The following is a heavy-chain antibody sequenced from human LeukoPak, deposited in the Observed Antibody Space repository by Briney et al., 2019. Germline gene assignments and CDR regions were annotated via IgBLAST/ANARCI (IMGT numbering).Heavy chain of an antibody. CDR3: ARAGTITMVRGVTVDLYYYYYMDV. D-gene: IGHD3-10*01. Sequence: GGSLRLSCAASGFTFSSYSMNWVRQAPGKGLEWVSSISSNSSYIYYADSVKGRFTISRDNAKNSLYLQMNSLRAEDTAVYYCARAGTITMVRGVTVDLYYYYYMDVWGKGTTVTVSS. V-gene: IGHV3-21*01. CDR1: GFTFSSYS. J-gene: IGHJ6*03. CDR2: ISSNSSYI.